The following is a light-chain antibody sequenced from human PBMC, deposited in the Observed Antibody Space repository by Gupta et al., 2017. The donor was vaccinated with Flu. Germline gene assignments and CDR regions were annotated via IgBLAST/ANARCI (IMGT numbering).Light chain of an antibody. CDR1: SLRSYY. J-gene: IGLJ3*02. CDR2: GKN. CDR3: NSRDSSGNHLEV. V-gene: IGLV3-19*01. Sequence: SSELTQDPAVSVALGQTVRITCQGDSLRSYYASWYQQKPGQAPVLVIYGKNNRPSGIPDRFSGSSSGNTASLTITGAQAEDEADYYGNSRDSSGNHLEVLGGGTKLTVL.